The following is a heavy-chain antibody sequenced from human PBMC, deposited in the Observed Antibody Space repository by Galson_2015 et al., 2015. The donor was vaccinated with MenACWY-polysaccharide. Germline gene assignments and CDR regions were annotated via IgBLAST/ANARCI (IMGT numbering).Heavy chain of an antibody. J-gene: IGHJ4*02. V-gene: IGHV3-23*01. Sequence: SLRLSCAASGFTFTSYTMSWIRQAPGKGPEWVTVISLDGRNTYYADPVKGRFTISRDNSKNPLYLQMHDLRAEDTAVYYCVKAHETSGWNRGPGYWGQGTLVTVSS. CDR3: VKAHETSGWNRGPGY. CDR1: GFTFTSYT. CDR2: ISLDGRNT. D-gene: IGHD1-1*01.